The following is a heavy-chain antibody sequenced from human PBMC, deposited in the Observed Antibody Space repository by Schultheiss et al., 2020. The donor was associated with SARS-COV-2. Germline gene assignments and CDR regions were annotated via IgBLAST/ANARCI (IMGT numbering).Heavy chain of an antibody. CDR3: ASLRLGYCSSTSCYHVTYGMDV. J-gene: IGHJ6*02. CDR1: GGSFSGYY. D-gene: IGHD2-2*01. Sequence: SETLSLTCAVYGGSFSGYYWSWIRQPPGKGLEWIGEINHSGSTNYNPSLKSRVTISVDTSKNQFSLKLSSVTAADTAVYYCASLRLGYCSSTSCYHVTYGMDVWGQGTTVTVSS. CDR2: INHSGST. V-gene: IGHV4-34*01.